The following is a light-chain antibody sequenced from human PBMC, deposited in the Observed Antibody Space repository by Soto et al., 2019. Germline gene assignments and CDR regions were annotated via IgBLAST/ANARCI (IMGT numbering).Light chain of an antibody. V-gene: IGKV3-15*01. CDR3: QQYNNRPPWT. Sequence: EIVMTQSPATLSVSPGERATLSCRASQSVDINLAWYQQKPGQTPRLLISGASTRATGIPARFSGSGSGTEYTITISSLQSEDFAVYFCQQYNNRPPWTFGQGTKVEIK. J-gene: IGKJ1*01. CDR1: QSVDIN. CDR2: GAS.